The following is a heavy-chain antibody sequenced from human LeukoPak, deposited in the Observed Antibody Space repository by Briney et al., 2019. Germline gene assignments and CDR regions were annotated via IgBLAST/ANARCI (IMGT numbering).Heavy chain of an antibody. Sequence: ASVKVSCKASGGTFSSYAISWVRQAPGQGLEWMGRIIPILGIANYAQKFQGRVTITADKSTSTAYMELSSLRSEDTAVYYCARDCSSTSCHDYWAREPWSPSPQ. V-gene: IGHV1-69*04. CDR1: GGTFSSYA. CDR3: ARDCSSTSCHDY. J-gene: IGHJ4*02. CDR2: IIPILGIA. D-gene: IGHD2-2*01.